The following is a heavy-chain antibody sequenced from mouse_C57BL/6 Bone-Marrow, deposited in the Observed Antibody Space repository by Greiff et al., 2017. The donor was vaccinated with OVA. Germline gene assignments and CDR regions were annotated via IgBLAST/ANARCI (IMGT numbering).Heavy chain of an antibody. Sequence: QVQLQQSGPELVKPGASVKISCKASGYSFTSYYIHWVKQRPGQGLEWIGWIYPGSGNTKYNEKFKGKATLTADTSSSTAYMQLSSLTSEDSAVYYCAEDFIYYGDYWGQGTTLTVSS. J-gene: IGHJ2*01. V-gene: IGHV1-66*01. D-gene: IGHD1-2*01. CDR1: GYSFTSYY. CDR3: AEDFIYYGDY. CDR2: IYPGSGNT.